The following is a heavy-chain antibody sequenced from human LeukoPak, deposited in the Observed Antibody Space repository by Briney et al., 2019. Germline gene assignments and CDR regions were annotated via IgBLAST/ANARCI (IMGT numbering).Heavy chain of an antibody. CDR3: ARVRKRYFDWSNWFDP. CDR2: INPNRGGT. Sequence: ASVKVSCKASGYTFTGYYMHWVRQAPGQGLEWMGWINPNRGGTNYAQKFQGRVTMTRDTSISTAYMEMSRLRSDDTAVYYCARVRKRYFDWSNWFDPWGQGTLVTVSS. J-gene: IGHJ5*02. CDR1: GYTFTGYY. V-gene: IGHV1-2*02. D-gene: IGHD3-9*01.